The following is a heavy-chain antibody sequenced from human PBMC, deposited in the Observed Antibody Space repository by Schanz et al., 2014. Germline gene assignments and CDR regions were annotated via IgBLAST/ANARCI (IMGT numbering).Heavy chain of an antibody. V-gene: IGHV3-33*01. CDR3: AREFHGYGPHLDY. J-gene: IGHJ4*02. CDR2: LWHDGSKK. Sequence: VQLVESGGGVVQPGRSLRLSCVASGFTFSSYDVFWVRQAPGKGLEWVAILWHDGSKKYYADSVKGRFTVSRDNSKNTLYLQLNSLRAEDTAVYYCAREFHGYGPHLDYWGQGSLVTVSS. CDR1: GFTFSSYD. D-gene: IGHD5-12*01.